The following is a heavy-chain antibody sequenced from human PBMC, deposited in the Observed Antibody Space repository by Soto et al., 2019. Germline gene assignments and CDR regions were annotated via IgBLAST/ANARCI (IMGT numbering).Heavy chain of an antibody. CDR3: PRDVNYLCFGELSLTGDYSYYGIDV. D-gene: IGHD3-10*01. CDR1: GYTFTGYY. J-gene: IGHJ6*02. Sequence: ASVKVSCKASGYTFTGYYMHWVRQAPGQGLEWMGWINPNSGGTNYAQKFQGWVTMTRHTSISTAYMELSRLRSDDTAVYYCPRDVNYLCFGELSLTGDYSYYGIDVRGQGXTVPV. CDR2: INPNSGGT. V-gene: IGHV1-2*04.